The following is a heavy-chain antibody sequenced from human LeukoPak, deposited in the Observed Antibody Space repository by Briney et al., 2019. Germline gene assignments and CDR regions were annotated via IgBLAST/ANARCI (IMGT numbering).Heavy chain of an antibody. J-gene: IGHJ3*02. CDR3: ARETRSYYYGSGNNDAFDI. CDR2: TTGSRGPT. Sequence: GGSLRLSCAASGFTFSSYGMSWVRHAPGKGLERASATTGSRGPTSSADFVKGRFTISRDNSKNTLYLQMNSLRAEDTAVYYCARETRSYYYGSGNNDAFDIWGQGTMVTVSS. V-gene: IGHV3-23*01. D-gene: IGHD3-10*01. CDR1: GFTFSSYG.